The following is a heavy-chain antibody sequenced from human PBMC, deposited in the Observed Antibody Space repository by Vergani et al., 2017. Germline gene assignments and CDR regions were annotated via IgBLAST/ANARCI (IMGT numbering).Heavy chain of an antibody. CDR2: INHSGST. CDR1: GGSFSGYY. Sequence: QVQLQQWGAGLLKPSETLSLTCAVYGGSFSGYYWSWIRQPPGKGLEWIGEINHSGSTNYNPSLKSRVTISVDTSKNQFSLKLSSVTAADTAVYYCAREEVYYDSSGYYRLFDYWGQGTLVTVSS. V-gene: IGHV4-34*01. J-gene: IGHJ4*02. D-gene: IGHD3-22*01. CDR3: AREEVYYDSSGYYRLFDY.